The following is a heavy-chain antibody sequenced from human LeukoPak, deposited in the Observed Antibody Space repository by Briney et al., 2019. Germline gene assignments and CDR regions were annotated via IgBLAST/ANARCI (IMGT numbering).Heavy chain of an antibody. CDR2: IKEDGTQK. J-gene: IGHJ3*02. D-gene: IGHD3-22*01. CDR1: GFTFNKSW. Sequence: GGSLRLSCAASGFTFNKSWMSWVRQAPGKGPEWVANIKEDGTQKYYVDSVRGRFTISRDNAENSLYLQMNSLRDEDTAVYYCAKADHANGYYYDSSGYPDAFDIWGQGTMVTVSS. CDR3: AKADHANGYYYDSSGYPDAFDI. V-gene: IGHV3-7*01.